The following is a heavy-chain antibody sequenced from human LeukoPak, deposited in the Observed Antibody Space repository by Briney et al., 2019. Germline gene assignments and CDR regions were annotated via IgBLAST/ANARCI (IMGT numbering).Heavy chain of an antibody. V-gene: IGHV4-31*03. J-gene: IGHJ4*02. CDR3: ASRSPPGKTGYFDY. CDR1: GGSISSGGHY. D-gene: IGHD4-23*01. CDR2: IFYSGST. Sequence: ALSLTCTVSGGSISSGGHYWSWIRQHPGKGLEWIGYIFYSGSTYYNPSLKRRVTISVDTSKNQFSLNLNSVTVADTAVYYCASRSPPGKTGYFDYWGQGTLVTVSS.